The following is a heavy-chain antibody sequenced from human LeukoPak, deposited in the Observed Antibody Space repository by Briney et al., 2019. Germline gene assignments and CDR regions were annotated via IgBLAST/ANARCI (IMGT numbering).Heavy chain of an antibody. CDR2: FDPEDGET. Sequence: GASVKVSCKASGYTLTELSMHWVRQAPGKGLEWMGGFDPEDGETIYAQKFQGRVTMTEDTSTDTAYMELSSLRSEDTAVYYCATDNPGIAVAAPDYWGQGTLVTVSS. D-gene: IGHD6-19*01. CDR1: GYTLTELS. V-gene: IGHV1-24*01. J-gene: IGHJ4*02. CDR3: ATDNPGIAVAAPDY.